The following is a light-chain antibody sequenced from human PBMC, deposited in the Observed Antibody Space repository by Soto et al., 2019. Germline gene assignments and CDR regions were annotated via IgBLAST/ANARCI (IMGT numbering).Light chain of an antibody. CDR3: QQYNDSFPYT. Sequence: EIVLTQSPATLSLSPGERATLSCRASQSVSSYLAWYQQKPGQAPRLVIYDVSSRATGVPPRFSGSGSGTDFTLTISSLEPEDFAFYYCQQYNDSFPYTFGQGTKLEIK. CDR1: QSVSSY. V-gene: IGKV3-11*01. J-gene: IGKJ2*01. CDR2: DVS.